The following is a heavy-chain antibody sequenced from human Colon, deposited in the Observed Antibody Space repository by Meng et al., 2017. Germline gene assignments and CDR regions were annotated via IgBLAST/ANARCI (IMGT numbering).Heavy chain of an antibody. Sequence: QVQLVQSGAEVKKPGASVKVSCKAAGYNFTTYALHWVRQDPGQTLEWMGWINAGNGDTEYSQNFQGRVTLTRDTSASTAYMELTSLRSEDTAVYYCAREFGGLRSFEYWGRGTLVTVSS. J-gene: IGHJ4*02. CDR3: AREFGGLRSFEY. D-gene: IGHD3-10*01. CDR1: GYNFTTYA. CDR2: INAGNGDT. V-gene: IGHV1-3*01.